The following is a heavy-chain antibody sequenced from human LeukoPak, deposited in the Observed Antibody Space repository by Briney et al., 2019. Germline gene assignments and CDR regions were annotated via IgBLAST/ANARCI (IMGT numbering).Heavy chain of an antibody. CDR2: IYTSGST. CDR1: GGSISSGNYY. CDR3: AREILYGNQMFDGFDI. Sequence: SQTLSLTCSVSGGSISSGNYYWSWIRQPAGKGLEWIGRIYTSGSTNYNSSLKSRVTISVDTSKNQFSLKLSSVTAADTAVYYCAREILYGNQMFDGFDIWGQGTMVTVSS. V-gene: IGHV4-61*02. D-gene: IGHD4-11*01. J-gene: IGHJ3*02.